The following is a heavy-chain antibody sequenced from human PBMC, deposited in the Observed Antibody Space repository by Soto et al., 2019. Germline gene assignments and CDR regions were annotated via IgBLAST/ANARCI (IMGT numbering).Heavy chain of an antibody. Sequence: AALKLSCNAHAYTVIGYYFHLARQAHGQGLEWMGWINPNTVGTNYEHKFQGRVTMTRDTTNSTAHMELSRLRSDDTAVYYGARFYGSNDMDVWGKGTTVTVSS. J-gene: IGHJ6*04. CDR3: ARFYGSNDMDV. CDR1: AYTVIGYY. CDR2: INPNTVGT. D-gene: IGHD3-16*01. V-gene: IGHV1-2*07.